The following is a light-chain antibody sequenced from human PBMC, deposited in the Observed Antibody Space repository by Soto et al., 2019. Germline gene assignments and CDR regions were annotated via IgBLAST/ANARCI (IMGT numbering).Light chain of an antibody. CDR3: QQYNTYSPT. Sequence: DIQMTQSPSTLSASVGDRVTITFRASQSLSTWLAWYQQKPRKAPKVLIYEASTLESGVPSRFSGSGSGTEFTLTISSLQPDDFATYYCQQYNTYSPTFGRGTKVDIK. J-gene: IGKJ1*01. CDR2: EAS. CDR1: QSLSTW. V-gene: IGKV1-5*03.